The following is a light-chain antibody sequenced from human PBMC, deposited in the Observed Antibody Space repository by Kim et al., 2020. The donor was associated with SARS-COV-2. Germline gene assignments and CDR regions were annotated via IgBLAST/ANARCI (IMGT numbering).Light chain of an antibody. Sequence: DIQMTQSPSTLSASVGDRVTITCQASQDISNYLNWYQQKPGKAPKLLIYDASSLEIGVPSRFSGSGSGTDFTFTISSLQPEDIATYYCQQYDNIHPVTFGGGTKVDIK. CDR3: QQYDNIHPVT. CDR2: DAS. J-gene: IGKJ4*01. V-gene: IGKV1-33*01. CDR1: QDISNY.